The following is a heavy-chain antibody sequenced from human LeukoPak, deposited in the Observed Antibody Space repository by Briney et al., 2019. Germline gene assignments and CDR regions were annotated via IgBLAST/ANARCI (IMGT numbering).Heavy chain of an antibody. CDR3: AKLTSGSGSSALFDY. CDR1: GFTFSSYA. V-gene: IGHV3-23*01. Sequence: GGSLRLSCAASGFTFSSYAMSWVRQAPGKGLEWVSAISGSGGSTYYADSVKGRFTISRDNSKNTLCLQMNSLRAEDTAVYYCAKLTSGSGSSALFDYWGQGTLVTVSS. D-gene: IGHD3-10*01. CDR2: ISGSGGST. J-gene: IGHJ4*02.